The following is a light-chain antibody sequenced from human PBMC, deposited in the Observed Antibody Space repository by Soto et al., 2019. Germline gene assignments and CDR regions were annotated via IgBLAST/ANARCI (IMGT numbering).Light chain of an antibody. CDR3: QQYGSSPPGIT. CDR2: GAS. Sequence: EIVLTQSPGTLSLSPGERATLSCRASQSVSSSYLAWYQQKPGQAPRLLIYGASSRATGMPDRFSGSGSGTDFTLTISRLEPEDFAVYYCQQYGSSPPGITFGQGTRLEIK. J-gene: IGKJ5*01. V-gene: IGKV3-20*01. CDR1: QSVSSSY.